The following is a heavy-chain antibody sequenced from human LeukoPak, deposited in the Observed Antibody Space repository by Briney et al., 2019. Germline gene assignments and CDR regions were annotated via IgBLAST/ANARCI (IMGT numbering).Heavy chain of an antibody. Sequence: GGSLRLSCAASGLTFTTYSIDGVCQAPGKGLEWLSYISRSSTTIYNADSVKGRFTISRDNAKNSLYLQMNSLRDEDTAVYYCASGAVSYAFDIWGQGTMVTVSS. CDR3: ASGAVSYAFDI. CDR1: GLTFTTYS. CDR2: ISRSSTTI. J-gene: IGHJ3*02. D-gene: IGHD4/OR15-4a*01. V-gene: IGHV3-48*02.